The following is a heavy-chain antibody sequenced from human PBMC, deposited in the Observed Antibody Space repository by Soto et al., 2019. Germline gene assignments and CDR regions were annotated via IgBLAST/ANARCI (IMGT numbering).Heavy chain of an antibody. CDR2: IIPIPGTA. J-gene: IGHJ6*02. Sequence: QVQLLQSGAEVKKPGSSVKVSCKAFGGTFSSYAISWVRQAPGQGLEWMGGIIPIPGTANYAQKFQGRVTITADESTSTAYMELSSLRSEDTAVYYCARSQGSSTSLEIYYYYYYGMDVWGQGTTVTVSS. CDR3: ARSQGSSTSLEIYYYYYYGMDV. D-gene: IGHD2-2*01. V-gene: IGHV1-69*01. CDR1: GGTFSSYA.